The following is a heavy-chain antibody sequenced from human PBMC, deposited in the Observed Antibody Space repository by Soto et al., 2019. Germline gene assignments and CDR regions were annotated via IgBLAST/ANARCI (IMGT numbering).Heavy chain of an antibody. D-gene: IGHD6-19*01. CDR2: ISYDGSNK. V-gene: IGHV3-30*18. Sequence: GGSLRLSCAASGFTFSSYGMHWVRQAPGKGLEWVAVISYDGSNKYYADSVEGRFTISRDNSKNTLYLQMNSLRAEDTAVYYCAKDRKWLVLYYYYGMDVWGQGTTVTVSS. CDR1: GFTFSSYG. CDR3: AKDRKWLVLYYYYGMDV. J-gene: IGHJ6*02.